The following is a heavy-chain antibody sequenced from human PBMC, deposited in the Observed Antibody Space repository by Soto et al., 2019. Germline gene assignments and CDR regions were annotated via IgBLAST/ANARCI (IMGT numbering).Heavy chain of an antibody. V-gene: IGHV3-33*01. J-gene: IGHJ4*02. CDR3: ARVLSKWLVEPGVY. CDR1: GFTFSSYG. CDR2: IWYDGSDK. D-gene: IGHD6-19*01. Sequence: PGGSLRLSCAASGFTFSSYGMQWVRQAPGKGLEWAAVIWYDGSDKYYTDSVRGRFTISRDNSRNILYLQMNSLRAEDTAVYYCARVLSKWLVEPGVYWGQGTLVTISS.